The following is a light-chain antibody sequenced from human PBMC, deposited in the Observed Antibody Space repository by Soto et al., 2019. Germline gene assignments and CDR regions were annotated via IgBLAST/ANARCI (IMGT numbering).Light chain of an antibody. CDR3: QQYGSSRLI. CDR2: GAS. V-gene: IGKV3-20*01. J-gene: IGKJ4*01. Sequence: EVVLTQSPGTLPVSPGERATLSCRARQSVSSVSLAWYQQKPGQAPRLLIYGASSRATGIPDRFSGSGSGTDLTLIISRLEPEDFAVYYCQQYGSSRLIFGGGTKVEIK. CDR1: QSVSSVS.